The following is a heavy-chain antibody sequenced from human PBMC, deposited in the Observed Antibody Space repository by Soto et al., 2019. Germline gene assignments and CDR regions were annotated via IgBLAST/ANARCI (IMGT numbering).Heavy chain of an antibody. V-gene: IGHV3-23*01. D-gene: IGHD3-9*01. J-gene: IGHJ6*02. CDR1: GFTFSSYA. CDR2: ISGSGGST. Sequence: EVQLLESGGGLVQPGGSLRLSCAASGFTFSSYAMSWVRQAPGKGLEWVSAISGSGGSTYYADSVKGRFTISRDNSKNTLYLQMNSLRAEETAGYYWAKSVWGITIFGGMDVWGQGTTVTVSS. CDR3: AKSVWGITIFGGMDV.